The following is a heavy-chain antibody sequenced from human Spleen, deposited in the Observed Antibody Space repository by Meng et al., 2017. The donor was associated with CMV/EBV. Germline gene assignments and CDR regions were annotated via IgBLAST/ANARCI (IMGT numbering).Heavy chain of an antibody. V-gene: IGHV3-21*01. J-gene: IGHJ5*02. CDR2: ISSSSSNI. Sequence: GESLKISCVASGFGFSDYSMNWVRQAPGKGLEWVSFISSSSSNINYADSLKGRFTISRDNAKNSLFLQMNSLRAEDTAVYYCARDYDFQEFDPWGQGTLVTVSS. D-gene: IGHD3-3*01. CDR3: ARDYDFQEFDP. CDR1: GFGFSDYS.